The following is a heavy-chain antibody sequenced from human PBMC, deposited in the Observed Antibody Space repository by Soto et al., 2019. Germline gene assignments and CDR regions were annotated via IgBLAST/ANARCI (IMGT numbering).Heavy chain of an antibody. D-gene: IGHD3-10*01. Sequence: QVQLVQSGAEVKKPGSSVKVSCKASGGTFSSYAISWVRQAPGQGREWMGGIIPIFGTANYAQKFQGRVTITADESTSTAYMELSSLRSEDTAVYYCARGRQVGGVIGYYYGMDVWGQGTTVTVSS. CDR3: ARGRQVGGVIGYYYGMDV. V-gene: IGHV1-69*01. CDR1: GGTFSSYA. J-gene: IGHJ6*02. CDR2: IIPIFGTA.